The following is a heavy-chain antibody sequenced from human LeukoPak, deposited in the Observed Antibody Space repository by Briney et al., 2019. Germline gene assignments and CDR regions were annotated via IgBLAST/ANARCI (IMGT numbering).Heavy chain of an antibody. CDR1: GLSFSSFA. V-gene: IGHV3-23*01. CDR3: ARASWVSSADAVR. CDR2: MKGTGET. D-gene: IGHD3-16*01. Sequence: GGSLRLSCAASGLSFSSFAMSWVRQAPARGLEWLSSMKGTGETFYADSVRGRSTLFRDDSRNTVYLQLNNLRVEDTAVYYCARASWVSSADAVRWGQGTVVTVSS. J-gene: IGHJ4*02.